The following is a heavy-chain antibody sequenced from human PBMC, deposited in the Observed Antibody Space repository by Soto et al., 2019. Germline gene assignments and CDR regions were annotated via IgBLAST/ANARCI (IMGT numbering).Heavy chain of an antibody. CDR1: GGSISSGDYY. V-gene: IGHV4-30-4*01. CDR3: ARDALATTTTFDY. D-gene: IGHD5-12*01. J-gene: IGHJ4*02. Sequence: PSETLSLTCTVSGGSISSGDYYWSWIRQPPGKGLEWIGYIYYSGSTYYNPSLKSRVTISVDTSKNQFSLKLSSVTAADTAVYYFARDALATTTTFDYWGQGTLVTVSS. CDR2: IYYSGST.